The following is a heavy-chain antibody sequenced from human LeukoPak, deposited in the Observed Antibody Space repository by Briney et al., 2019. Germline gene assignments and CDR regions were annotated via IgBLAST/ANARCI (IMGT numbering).Heavy chain of an antibody. J-gene: IGHJ5*01. Sequence: TGGSLRLSCAASGFTFRSYAMSWVRQAPGKGLEWVSAISGSGGSTYYADSVKGRFTISRDNSKNTLYLQMNSLRAEDTAVYYCAKGGGYYDSSGYYSRGQGTLVTVSS. CDR2: ISGSGGST. CDR3: AKGGGYYDSSGYYS. CDR1: GFTFRSYA. D-gene: IGHD3-22*01. V-gene: IGHV3-23*01.